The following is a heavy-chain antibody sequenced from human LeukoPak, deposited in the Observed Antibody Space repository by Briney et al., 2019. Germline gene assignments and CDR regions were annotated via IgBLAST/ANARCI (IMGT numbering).Heavy chain of an antibody. CDR1: GFTFSKAW. J-gene: IGHJ4*02. CDR3: TRDLGYCSSTSCYFEYYFDY. D-gene: IGHD2-2*01. CDR2: ILSNIDGGTT. V-gene: IGHV3-15*01. Sequence: GGSLRLSCAVSGFTFSKAWMSWVRQTPGKGLEWVGRILSNIDGGTTDYAAPVKGRFTISRDDSKSIAYLQMNSLKTEDTAVYYCTRDLGYCSSTSCYFEYYFDYWGQGTLVTVSS.